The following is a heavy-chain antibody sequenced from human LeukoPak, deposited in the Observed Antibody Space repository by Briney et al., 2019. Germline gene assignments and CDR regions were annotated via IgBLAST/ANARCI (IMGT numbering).Heavy chain of an antibody. CDR1: GFTFSSYA. CDR3: VRDWGYDSSGYWQKYFDS. Sequence: PGGSLRLSCAASGFTFSSYAMNWVRQAPGKGLEYVSTISASGGSTCYADSVKGRFTISRDNAKNTLHLQMNSLRAEDTAVYYCVRDWGYDSSGYWQKYFDSWGQGTLVTVSS. D-gene: IGHD3-22*01. CDR2: ISASGGST. V-gene: IGHV3-23*01. J-gene: IGHJ4*02.